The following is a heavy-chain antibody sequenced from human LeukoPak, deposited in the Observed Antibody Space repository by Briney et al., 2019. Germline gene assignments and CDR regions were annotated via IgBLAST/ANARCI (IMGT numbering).Heavy chain of an antibody. CDR1: GGSFSGYY. Sequence: SETLSLTCAVYGGSFSGYYWGWIRQPPGKGLEWIGEINHSGSTNYNPSLKSRVTISVDTSKNQFSLKLSSVTAADTAVYYCARRIDILTGFGGEVWFDPWGQGTLVTVSS. J-gene: IGHJ5*02. V-gene: IGHV4-34*01. CDR2: INHSGST. CDR3: ARRIDILTGFGGEVWFDP. D-gene: IGHD3-9*01.